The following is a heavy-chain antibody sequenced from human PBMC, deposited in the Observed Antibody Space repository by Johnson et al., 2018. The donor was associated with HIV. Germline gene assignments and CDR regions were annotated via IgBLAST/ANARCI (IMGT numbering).Heavy chain of an antibody. D-gene: IGHD2-15*01. Sequence: VQLVESGGDLVQPGGSLRLSCAASEFNVSSNYMNWVRQAPGRGLEWVSAISGSGGSTYYADSVKGRFTISRDNSKNTAYLQMNSLKTEDTAVYYCTRSQDIKDIVVVVAAPLAFDIWGQGTMVTVSS. CDR1: EFNVSSNY. CDR3: TRSQDIKDIVVVVAAPLAFDI. CDR2: ISGSGGST. V-gene: IGHV3-23*04. J-gene: IGHJ3*02.